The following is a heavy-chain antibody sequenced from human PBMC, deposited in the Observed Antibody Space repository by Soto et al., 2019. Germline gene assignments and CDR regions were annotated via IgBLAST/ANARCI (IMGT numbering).Heavy chain of an antibody. D-gene: IGHD6-6*01. J-gene: IGHJ4*02. CDR2: IKQDGSEK. Sequence: GGSLRLSCAASGFTFSSNWMSWVRQAPGKGLEWVANIKQDGSEKYYVDSVKGRFTISRDNAKNSLYLQMNSLRAEDTAVYYCARVEYGSSSYTFDYWGQGTLVTVSS. CDR3: ARVEYGSSSYTFDY. V-gene: IGHV3-7*03. CDR1: GFTFSSNW.